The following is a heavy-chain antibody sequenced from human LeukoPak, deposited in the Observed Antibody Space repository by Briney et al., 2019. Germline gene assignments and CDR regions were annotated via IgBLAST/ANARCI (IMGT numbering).Heavy chain of an antibody. CDR3: ARLPRQGYGSGDYYFDY. J-gene: IGHJ4*02. V-gene: IGHV4-34*01. Sequence: PSETLSLTCAVYGGSFSGYYWSWIRQPPGKGLEWIGEINHSGSTNYNPSLKSRVTISVDTSKNQFSLKLSSVTAADMAVYYCARLPRQGYGSGDYYFDYWGQGTLVTVSS. CDR1: GGSFSGYY. CDR2: INHSGST. D-gene: IGHD3-10*01.